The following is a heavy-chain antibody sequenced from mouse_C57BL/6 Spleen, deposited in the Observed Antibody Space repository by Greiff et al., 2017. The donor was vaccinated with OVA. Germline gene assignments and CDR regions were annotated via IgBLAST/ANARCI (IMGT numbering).Heavy chain of an antibody. D-gene: IGHD2-4*01. CDR1: GYAFSSSW. CDR3: AREIGNYDYDGMDY. CDR2: IYPGDGDT. V-gene: IGHV1-82*01. J-gene: IGHJ4*01. Sequence: VQLQQSGPELVKPGASVKISCKASGYAFSSSWMNWVKQRPGKGLEWIGRIYPGDGDTNYNGKFKGKATLTADKSSSTAYMQLSSLTSEDSAVYFCAREIGNYDYDGMDYWGQGTSVTVSS.